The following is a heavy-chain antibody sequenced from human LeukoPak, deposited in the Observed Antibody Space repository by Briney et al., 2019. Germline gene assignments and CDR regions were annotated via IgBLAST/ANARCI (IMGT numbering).Heavy chain of an antibody. Sequence: PSETLSLTCTVSGDSITNGIFHWSWIRQPAGKELECIGRIYTGGNTAYNPSLNSRVTMSLDTSKNQFSLKLTSVTAADTAVYYCVRGGDYGSAYDYFRYWGQGTLVSVSS. CDR1: GDSITNGIFH. CDR2: IYTGGNT. CDR3: VRGGDYGSAYDYFRY. J-gene: IGHJ4*02. D-gene: IGHD5-12*01. V-gene: IGHV4-61*02.